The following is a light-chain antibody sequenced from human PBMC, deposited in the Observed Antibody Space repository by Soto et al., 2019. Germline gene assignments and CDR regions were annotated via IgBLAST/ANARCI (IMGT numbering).Light chain of an antibody. CDR1: QSVCSRC. V-gene: IGKV3-20*01. CDR3: QHQGSPHWT. J-gene: IGKJ1*01. Sequence: EIVLTQSPGTLSLSPGERGTLSCRASQSVCSRCLAWYQQKPGQAPRLLIFGASSRATGIPDTFSGSGSGTDFTLTISRLEPEDSAVYYCQHQGSPHWTFGQGTKVEI. CDR2: GAS.